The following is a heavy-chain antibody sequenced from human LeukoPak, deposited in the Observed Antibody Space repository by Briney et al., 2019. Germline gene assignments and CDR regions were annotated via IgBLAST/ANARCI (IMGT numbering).Heavy chain of an antibody. D-gene: IGHD3-10*01. CDR1: GFTFSSYA. Sequence: GGSLRLSCAASGFTFSSYAMSWVRQAPGKGLEGVSAISGSGGSTYYADSVKGRFTISRDNSKNTLYLQMNSLRAEDTAVYYCAKRIWFGELFGAFDIWGQGTMVTVSS. V-gene: IGHV3-23*01. CDR2: ISGSGGST. CDR3: AKRIWFGELFGAFDI. J-gene: IGHJ3*02.